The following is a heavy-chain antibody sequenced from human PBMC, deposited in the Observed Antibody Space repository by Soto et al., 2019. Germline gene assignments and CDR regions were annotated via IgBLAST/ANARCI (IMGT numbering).Heavy chain of an antibody. CDR2: IWHDGSNK. CDR1: GFTFSSFA. CDR3: ARDPGGGCYFCLDY. J-gene: IGHJ4*01. V-gene: IGHV3-33*01. D-gene: IGHD2-15*01. Sequence: QVQLVESGGVVVQPGRSLRLSCAASGFTFSSFAMHWVRQAPGKGLEWVAVIWHDGSNKYYADSVKGRFTISRDNSKNTVYLQMDSLRAEDTAVYYCARDPGGGCYFCLDYWGQGTLVTVSS.